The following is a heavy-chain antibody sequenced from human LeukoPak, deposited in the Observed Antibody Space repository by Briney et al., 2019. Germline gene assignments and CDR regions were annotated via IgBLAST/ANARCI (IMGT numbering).Heavy chain of an antibody. J-gene: IGHJ3*02. CDR2: IYNGGST. CDR1: GFTVSSNY. V-gene: IGHV3-66*01. CDR3: ARKYYYDSSGYSDPGAFDI. Sequence: TGGSLRLSCAASGFTVSSNYMSWVRQAPGKGLEWVSVIYNGGSTYYADSVKGRFTISRGNSKNTLYLQMNSLRAEDTAVYYCARKYYYDSSGYSDPGAFDIWGQGTMVTVSS. D-gene: IGHD3-22*01.